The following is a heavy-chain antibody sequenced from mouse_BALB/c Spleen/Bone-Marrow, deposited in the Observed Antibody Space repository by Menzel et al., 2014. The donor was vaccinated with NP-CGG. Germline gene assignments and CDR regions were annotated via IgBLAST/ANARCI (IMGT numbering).Heavy chain of an antibody. V-gene: IGHV5-6*02. CDR3: ARRSDYDYFDY. CDR2: INSGGRYA. CDR1: GFTFSNYG. J-gene: IGHJ2*01. D-gene: IGHD2-4*01. Sequence: DVMLVESGRDLVKPGGSLKLSCAASGFTFSNYGMSWVRQTPDKRLEWVATINSGGRYAFYPDSVKGRFTISRDNAKNTLYLRMSSLKSEDTAMYYCARRSDYDYFDYWGQGTTLTVSS.